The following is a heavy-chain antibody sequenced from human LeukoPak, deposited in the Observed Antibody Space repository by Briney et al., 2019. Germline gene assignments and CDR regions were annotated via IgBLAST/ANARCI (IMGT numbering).Heavy chain of an antibody. CDR2: ISYDGIHK. D-gene: IGHD3-9*01. CDR3: ARGPLYNYDILTGYDY. Sequence: GGSLRLSCVGSQFTFNSYALHWVRQAPGKGLEWVAVISYDGIHKYYADSVKGRFTISRDNSRNTLYLQMDSLRAEDTAVYYCARGPLYNYDILTGYDYW. J-gene: IGHJ4*01. CDR1: QFTFNSYA. V-gene: IGHV3-30-3*01.